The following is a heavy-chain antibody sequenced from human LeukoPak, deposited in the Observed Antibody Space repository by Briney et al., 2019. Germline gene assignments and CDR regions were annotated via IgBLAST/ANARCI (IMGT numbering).Heavy chain of an antibody. CDR1: GFTVSNNY. J-gene: IGHJ4*02. CDR3: AREQPPGVYFDY. V-gene: IGHV3-53*01. Sequence: GGSLRLSCAASGFTVSNNYLSWVRQAPGKGVEWVSIIYTDGGTYYADSVQGRFTISRDNSKNTLYLQMNSLRADDTAVYYCAREQPPGVYFDYWGQGTLVTVSS. CDR2: IYTDGGT. D-gene: IGHD3-10*01.